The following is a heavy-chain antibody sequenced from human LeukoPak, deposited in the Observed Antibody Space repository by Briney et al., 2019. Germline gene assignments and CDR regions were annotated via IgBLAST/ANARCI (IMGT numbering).Heavy chain of an antibody. CDR3: AKDTRPYGSGSYYFDY. CDR2: ISGSGGST. Sequence: SGGSLRLSCAASGFTFSSYSMNWVRQAPGKGLEWVSAISGSGGSTYYADSVKGRFTISRDNSKNTLYLQMNSLRAEDTAVYYCAKDTRPYGSGSYYFDYWGQGTLVTVSS. D-gene: IGHD3-10*01. J-gene: IGHJ4*02. V-gene: IGHV3-23*01. CDR1: GFTFSSYS.